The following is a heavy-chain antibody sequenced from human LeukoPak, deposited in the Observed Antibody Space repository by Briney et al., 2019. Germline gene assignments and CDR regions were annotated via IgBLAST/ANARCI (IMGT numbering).Heavy chain of an antibody. CDR1: GFTFSSYG. V-gene: IGHV3-33*01. J-gene: IGHJ4*02. CDR3: ARDPSYGGGHYFDY. D-gene: IGHD2-21*01. Sequence: GGSLSLSCAASGFTFSSYGMHWVRQAPGKGLEWVAVIWYDGSNKYYADSVKGRFTISRDNSKNTLYLQMNSLRAEDTAVYYCARDPSYGGGHYFDYWGQGTLVTVSS. CDR2: IWYDGSNK.